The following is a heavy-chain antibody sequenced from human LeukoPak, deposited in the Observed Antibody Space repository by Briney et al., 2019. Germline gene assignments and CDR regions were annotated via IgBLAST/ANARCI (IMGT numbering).Heavy chain of an antibody. CDR3: ARDRFWGYSYGGSDAFDI. V-gene: IGHV3-48*01. D-gene: IGHD5-18*01. Sequence: PGGSLRLSCAASGFTFSSYDMNWVRQAPGKGLEWISHISRNSNTIYFGDSVKGRISISRDNAKNSLYLQMYNLRAEDTALYYCARDRFWGYSYGGSDAFDIWGQGTMVTVSS. CDR2: ISRNSNTI. J-gene: IGHJ3*02. CDR1: GFTFSSYD.